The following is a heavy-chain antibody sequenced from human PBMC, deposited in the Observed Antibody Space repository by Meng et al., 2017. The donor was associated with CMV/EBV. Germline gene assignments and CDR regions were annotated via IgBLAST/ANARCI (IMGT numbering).Heavy chain of an antibody. D-gene: IGHD3-3*01. CDR3: AVSGGRRYYDFWSGSYGMDV. CDR1: GFTFSSYS. J-gene: IGHJ6*02. Sequence: GESLKISCAASGFTFSSYSMNWVRQAPGKGLEWVSSISSSSSYIYYADSVKGRFTISRDNAKNSLYLQMNSLRAEDTAVYYCAVSGGRRYYDFWSGSYGMDVWGQGTTVTV. V-gene: IGHV3-21*01. CDR2: ISSSSSYI.